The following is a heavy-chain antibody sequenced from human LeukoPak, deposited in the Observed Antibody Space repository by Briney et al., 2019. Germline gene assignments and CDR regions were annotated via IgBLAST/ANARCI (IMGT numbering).Heavy chain of an antibody. CDR2: IYHSGIT. CDR1: GYSIRSGFY. J-gene: IGHJ5*02. D-gene: IGHD1-7*01. CDR3: ARVNYLISGNWFDP. Sequence: PSETLSLTCTVSGYSIRSGFYWGWIRQPPGKGLEWIGNIYHSGITYSTPSLKSRVTISVDTSKNQFSLKLSSVTAADTAVYYSARVNYLISGNWFDPWGQGTLVTVSS. V-gene: IGHV4-38-2*02.